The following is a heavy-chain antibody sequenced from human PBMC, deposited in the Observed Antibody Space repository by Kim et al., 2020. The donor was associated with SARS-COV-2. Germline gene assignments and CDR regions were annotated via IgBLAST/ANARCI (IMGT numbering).Heavy chain of an antibody. CDR3: ARVIWIRFPPYKDGYGPNWFDP. Sequence: SETLSLTCAVYGGSFSGYYWSWIRQPPGKGLEWIGEINHSGSTNYNPSLKSRVTISVDTSKNQFSLKLSSVTAADTAVYYCARVIWIRFPPYKDGYGPNWFDPWGQGTLVTVSS. CDR1: GGSFSGYY. J-gene: IGHJ5*02. CDR2: INHSGST. V-gene: IGHV4-34*01. D-gene: IGHD5-12*01.